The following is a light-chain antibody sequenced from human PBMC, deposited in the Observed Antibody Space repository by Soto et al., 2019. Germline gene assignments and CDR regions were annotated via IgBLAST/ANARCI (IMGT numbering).Light chain of an antibody. CDR2: EVT. Sequence: QSALTQPPSASGSPGQSVTISCTGTSSDVGGYNYVSWYQQYPGRAPKLMIYEVTKRPSGVSDRFSGSKSGNTASLTVSGIQAEEEADDSCSSCDASNNSSVVFGGGTKLTVL. J-gene: IGLJ2*01. V-gene: IGLV2-8*01. CDR1: SSDVGGYNY. CDR3: SSCDASNNSSVV.